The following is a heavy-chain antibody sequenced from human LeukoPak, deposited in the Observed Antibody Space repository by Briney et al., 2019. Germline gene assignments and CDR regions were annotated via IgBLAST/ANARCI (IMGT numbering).Heavy chain of an antibody. J-gene: IGHJ3*02. CDR1: GFTFSGSA. D-gene: IGHD1-1*01. CDR3: TTDHNPGAFDI. V-gene: IGHV3-73*01. CDR2: IRSKANSYAT. Sequence: GGSLRLSCAASGFTFSGSAMHWVRQASGKGLEWVGRIRSKANSYATAYAAWGKGSFTISTDDSKNTPYLQMTSLETEDTAVYYCTTDHNPGAFDIWGQGTMVTVSS.